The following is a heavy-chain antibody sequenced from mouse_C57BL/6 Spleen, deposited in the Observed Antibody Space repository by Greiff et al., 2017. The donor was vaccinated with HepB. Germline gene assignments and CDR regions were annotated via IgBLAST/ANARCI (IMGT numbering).Heavy chain of an antibody. D-gene: IGHD2-1*01. J-gene: IGHJ1*03. CDR2: INPNNGGT. V-gene: IGHV1-26*01. Sequence: EVQLQQSGPELVKPGASVKISCKASGYTFTDYYMNWVKQSHGKSLEWIGDINPNNGGTSYNQKFKGKATLTVDKSSSTAYMELRSLTSEDSAVYYCARSGVPIYYGNYEVWGTGTTVTVSS. CDR3: ARSGVPIYYGNYEV. CDR1: GYTFTDYY.